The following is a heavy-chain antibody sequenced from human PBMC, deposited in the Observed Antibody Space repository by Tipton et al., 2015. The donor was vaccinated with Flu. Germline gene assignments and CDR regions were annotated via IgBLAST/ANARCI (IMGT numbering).Heavy chain of an antibody. V-gene: IGHV4-34*01. J-gene: IGHJ6*04. CDR2: INHSGST. CDR3: ARVVVPAAKKMDV. D-gene: IGHD2-2*01. CDR1: GGSFSGYY. Sequence: LRLSCAVYGGSFSGYYWSWIRQPPGKGLEWIGEINHSGSTNYNPSLKSRVTISVDTSKNQFSLKLSSVTAADTAVYYCARVVVPAAKKMDVWGKGTTVTVSS.